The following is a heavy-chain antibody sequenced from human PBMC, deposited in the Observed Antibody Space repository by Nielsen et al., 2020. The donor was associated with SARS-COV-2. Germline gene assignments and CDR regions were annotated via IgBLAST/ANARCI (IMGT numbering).Heavy chain of an antibody. Sequence: ASVKVSCKASGYTFTSYGISWVRQATGQGLEWMGWMNPNSGNTGYAQKFQGRVTMTRNTSISTAYMELSSLRSEDTAVYYCARGSDGKYQLLFGYYYYGMDVWGQGTTVTVSS. CDR3: ARGSDGKYQLLFGYYYYGMDV. V-gene: IGHV1-8*02. CDR2: MNPNSGNT. D-gene: IGHD2-2*01. J-gene: IGHJ6*02. CDR1: GYTFTSYG.